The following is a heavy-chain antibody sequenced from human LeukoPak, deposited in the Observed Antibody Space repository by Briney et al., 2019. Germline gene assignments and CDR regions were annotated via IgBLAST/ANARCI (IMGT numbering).Heavy chain of an antibody. CDR3: ARSDSSGYYPDY. J-gene: IGHJ4*02. Sequence: ASVKVSCKASGYTFTGYYMHWVRQAPGQGLEWKGWINPNSGGTNYAQKFQGWVTMTRDTSISTAYMELSRLRSDDTAVYYCARSDSSGYYPDYWGQGTLVTVSS. CDR1: GYTFTGYY. D-gene: IGHD3-22*01. CDR2: INPNSGGT. V-gene: IGHV1-2*04.